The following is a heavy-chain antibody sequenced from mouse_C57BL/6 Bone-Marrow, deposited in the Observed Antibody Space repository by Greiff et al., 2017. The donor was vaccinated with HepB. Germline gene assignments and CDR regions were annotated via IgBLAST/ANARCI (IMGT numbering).Heavy chain of an antibody. V-gene: IGHV1-64*01. CDR2: IHPNSGST. CDR3: ARSGVGLGYYFDY. CDR1: GYTFTSYW. Sequence: VQLQQPGAELVKPGASVKLSCKASGYTFTSYWMHWVKQRPGQGLEWIGMIHPNSGSTNYNEKFKSKATLTVDKSSSTAYMQLSSLTSEDSAVYYCARSGVGLGYYFDYWGQGTTLTVSS. D-gene: IGHD4-1*01. J-gene: IGHJ2*01.